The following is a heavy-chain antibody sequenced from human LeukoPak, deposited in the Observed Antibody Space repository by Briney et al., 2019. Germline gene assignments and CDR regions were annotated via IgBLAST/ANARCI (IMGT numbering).Heavy chain of an antibody. V-gene: IGHV4-39*07. CDR3: ARETNAYYYMDV. D-gene: IGHD2-8*01. CDR1: GGSISSSNYY. J-gene: IGHJ6*03. Sequence: SETLSLICTVSGGSISSSNYYWGWIRQPPGKGLEWIGSIYTSRSTNDNPSLKSRVTMSIDSYKNQFSLKLSSVTAADTAVYYCARETNAYYYMDVWGKGTTVTVSS. CDR2: IYTSRST.